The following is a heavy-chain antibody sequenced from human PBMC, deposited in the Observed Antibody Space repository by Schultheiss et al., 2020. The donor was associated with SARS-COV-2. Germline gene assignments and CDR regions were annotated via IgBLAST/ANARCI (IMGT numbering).Heavy chain of an antibody. V-gene: IGHV3-21*01. CDR1: GFTFSSYA. Sequence: GESLKISCAASGFTFSSYAMHWVRQAPGKGLEWVSSISSSSSYIYYADSVKGRFRFTISRDNAKNSLYLQMNSLRAEDTAVYYCAREWAYCSGGSCYLDYWGQGTLVTVSS. CDR3: AREWAYCSGGSCYLDY. D-gene: IGHD2-15*01. CDR2: ISSSSSYI. J-gene: IGHJ4*02.